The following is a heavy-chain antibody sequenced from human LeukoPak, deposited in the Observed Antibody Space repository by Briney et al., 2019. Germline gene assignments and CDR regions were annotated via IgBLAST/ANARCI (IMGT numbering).Heavy chain of an antibody. V-gene: IGHV4-4*09. Sequence: SETLSLTRTVSGGSISSYYWSWIRQPPGKGLEWIGYIYTSGSTNYNPSLKSRVTISVDTSKNQFSLKLSSVTAADTAVYYCARQGCSSTSCQTGARWFDPWGQGTLVTVSS. J-gene: IGHJ5*02. D-gene: IGHD2-2*01. CDR2: IYTSGST. CDR3: ARQGCSSTSCQTGARWFDP. CDR1: GGSISSYY.